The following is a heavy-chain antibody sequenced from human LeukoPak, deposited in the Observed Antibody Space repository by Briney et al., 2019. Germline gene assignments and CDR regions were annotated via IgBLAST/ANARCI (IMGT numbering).Heavy chain of an antibody. D-gene: IGHD4-23*01. CDR3: ARGGDYGGKGNFDY. V-gene: IGHV3-74*01. CDR2: INSVVSST. J-gene: IGHJ4*02. Sequence: PRRSLRLSCAASGFTFSSYWTHWVRQAPGKRLVWVSRINSVVSSTSYADSVKGRFTISRDNAKNTLYLQMNSLRAEDTAVYYCARGGDYGGKGNFDYWGQGTLVTVSS. CDR1: GFTFSSYW.